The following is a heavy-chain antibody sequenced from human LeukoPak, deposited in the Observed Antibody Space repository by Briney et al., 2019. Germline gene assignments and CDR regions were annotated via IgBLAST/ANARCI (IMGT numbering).Heavy chain of an antibody. D-gene: IGHD3-10*01. J-gene: IGHJ4*02. CDR1: GYTFTSYG. CDR3: ARWFQGERLLWFGESTFDY. CDR2: ISAYNGNT. Sequence: VASVKVSCKAPGYTFTSYGISWVRQAPGQGLEWMGWISAYNGNTNYAQKLQGRVTMTTDTSTSTAYMELRSLRSDDTAVYYCARWFQGERLLWFGESTFDYWGQGTLVTVSS. V-gene: IGHV1-18*01.